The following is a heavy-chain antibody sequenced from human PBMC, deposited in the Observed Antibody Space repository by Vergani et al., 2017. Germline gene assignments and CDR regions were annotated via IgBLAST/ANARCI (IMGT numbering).Heavy chain of an antibody. CDR2: ISYDGSNK. Sequence: QVQLVESGGGVVQPGRSLRLSCAASGFTFSSYAMHWVRQAPGKGLEWVAVISYDGSNKYYADSVKGRFTISRDNSKNTLYLQMNSLRAEDTAVYYCAXVGRSPYCSSTSCRDPYYYDYYMDVGGKGTTVTVSS. D-gene: IGHD2-2*01. CDR1: GFTFSSYA. J-gene: IGHJ6*03. V-gene: IGHV3-30-3*01. CDR3: AXVGRSPYCSSTSCRDPYYYDYYMDV.